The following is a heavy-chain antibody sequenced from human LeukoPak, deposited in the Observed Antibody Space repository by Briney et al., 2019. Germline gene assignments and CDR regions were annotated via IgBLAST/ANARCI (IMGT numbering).Heavy chain of an antibody. D-gene: IGHD4-11*01. Sequence: ASVKVSCKASGYTFTGYYMHWVRQAPGQGLEWMGWINPNSGGTNYAQKFQGRVTMTRDTSISTAYMELSRLRSDDTAVYYCARGDLGYSNYEDAFDIWGQGTMVTVSS. CDR1: GYTFTGYY. CDR3: ARGDLGYSNYEDAFDI. CDR2: INPNSGGT. V-gene: IGHV1-2*02. J-gene: IGHJ3*02.